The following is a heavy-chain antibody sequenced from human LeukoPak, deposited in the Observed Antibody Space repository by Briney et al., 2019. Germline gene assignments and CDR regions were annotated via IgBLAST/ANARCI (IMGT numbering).Heavy chain of an antibody. Sequence: PGGSLRLSCTASGFTFSNNGMAWVRQAPGKGLEWVGRIKSKTDGGTTDYAAPVKGKFTISRDDSKNTLYLQMNSLKTEDTAVYYCSTTYYYDSSEGYWGQGTLVTVSS. V-gene: IGHV3-15*01. CDR2: IKSKTDGGTT. J-gene: IGHJ4*02. D-gene: IGHD3-22*01. CDR3: STTYYYDSSEGY. CDR1: GFTFSNNG.